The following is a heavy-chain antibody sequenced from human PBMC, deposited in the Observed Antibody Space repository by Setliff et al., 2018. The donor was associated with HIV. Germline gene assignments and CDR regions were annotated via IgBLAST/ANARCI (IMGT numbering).Heavy chain of an antibody. J-gene: IGHJ4*02. Sequence: PGGSLRLSCAASGFTFNNYAMSWVRQAPGKGLVCVSRVNNDGTDTIYADAVQGRFTISRDNAKNMLFLQMNSLRAEDTAVYYCARAHDNHDSSGYSHDSWGQGSLVTVSS. CDR2: VNNDGTDT. V-gene: IGHV3-74*01. CDR3: ARAHDNHDSSGYSHDS. D-gene: IGHD3-22*01. CDR1: GFTFNNYA.